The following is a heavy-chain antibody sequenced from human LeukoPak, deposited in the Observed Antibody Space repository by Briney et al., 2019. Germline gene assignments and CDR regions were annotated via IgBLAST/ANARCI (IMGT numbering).Heavy chain of an antibody. J-gene: IGHJ4*02. V-gene: IGHV3-21*01. CDR3: ARGCGSSGCPFDY. CDR1: GFTFSSYS. Sequence: GGSLRLSCAASGFTFSSYSMNWVRQAPGKGLEWVSSISSSSRYIYYADSVKGRFTISRDNAKNSLYLQMNSLRAEDTAVYYCARGCGSSGCPFDYWGQGTLVTVSS. D-gene: IGHD6-19*01. CDR2: ISSSSRYI.